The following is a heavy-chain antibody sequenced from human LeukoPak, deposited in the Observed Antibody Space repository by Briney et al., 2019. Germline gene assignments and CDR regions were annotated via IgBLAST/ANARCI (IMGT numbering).Heavy chain of an antibody. CDR2: INHSGST. D-gene: IGHD2-2*01. J-gene: IGHJ5*02. V-gene: IGHV4-34*01. CDR3: ARVDHCSSTSCFNPYNWCDP. CDR1: GESFSGYY. Sequence: SETLSLTCAAYGESFSGYYWSWIRQPPGKGLEGIGEINHSGSTNYNPSLKSRVTISVDTSKNHFSLQLSSVTAADTGVYYCARVDHCSSTSCFNPYNWCDPWGQGTLVTVSS.